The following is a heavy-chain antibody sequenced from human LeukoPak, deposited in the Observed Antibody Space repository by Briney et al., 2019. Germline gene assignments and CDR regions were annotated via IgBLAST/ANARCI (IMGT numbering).Heavy chain of an antibody. D-gene: IGHD2-15*01. CDR1: GGSISSGGYY. CDR3: VRDRYGYCSGGSCYSYYYYGMDV. Sequence: SQTLSLTCTVSGGSISSGGYYWSWIRQHPGKGLEWIGYIYYSGSTCYHPSLKSRVTISVDTSKNQFSLKLSSVTAADTAVYYCVRDRYGYCSGGSCYSYYYYGMDVWGQGTTVTVSS. CDR2: IYYSGST. J-gene: IGHJ6*02. V-gene: IGHV4-31*03.